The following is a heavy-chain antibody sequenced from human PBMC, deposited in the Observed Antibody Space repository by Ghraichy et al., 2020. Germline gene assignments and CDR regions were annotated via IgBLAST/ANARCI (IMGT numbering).Heavy chain of an antibody. J-gene: IGHJ6*03. CDR1: GFTFSSYW. CDR2: IKQDGSEK. V-gene: IGHV3-7*04. D-gene: IGHD2-21*02. CDR3: ARGGDRYYYYYMDV. Sequence: GGSLRLSCAASGFTFSSYWMSWVRQAPGKGLEWVANIKQDGSEKYYVDSVKGRFTISRDNAKNSLYLQMHSLRAEDTAVYYCARGGDRYYYYYMDVWGKGTTVTVSS.